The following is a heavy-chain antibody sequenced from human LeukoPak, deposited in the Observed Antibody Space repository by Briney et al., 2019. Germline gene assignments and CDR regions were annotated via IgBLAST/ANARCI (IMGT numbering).Heavy chain of an antibody. Sequence: GGSLRLSCAASGFTFSSYGMHWVRQAPGKGLEWVAAIWYDGSNKFYVDPVKGRFTISRDNSKNTLYLQMNSLRAEDTAVYYCARDGTIVAVTGIDNWGQGTLVTVSS. D-gene: IGHD5-12*01. V-gene: IGHV3-33*01. J-gene: IGHJ4*02. CDR1: GFTFSSYG. CDR3: ARDGTIVAVTGIDN. CDR2: IWYDGSNK.